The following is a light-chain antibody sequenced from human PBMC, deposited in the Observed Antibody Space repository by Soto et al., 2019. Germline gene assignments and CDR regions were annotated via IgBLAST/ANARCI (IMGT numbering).Light chain of an antibody. CDR2: GAS. V-gene: IGKV1-27*01. Sequence: DIQMTQSPSSLSASVRDRVTITCRASQGISSYLAWYQQMPGKVPKLLIYGASTLQSGVPSRFSGSGSGTDFTLTISSLQPEDVATYYCQEYSSVPFTFGPGTEVDLK. CDR3: QEYSSVPFT. CDR1: QGISSY. J-gene: IGKJ3*01.